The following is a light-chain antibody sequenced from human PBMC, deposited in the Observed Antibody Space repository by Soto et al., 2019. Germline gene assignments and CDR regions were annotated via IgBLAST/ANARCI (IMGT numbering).Light chain of an antibody. Sequence: EIVLTQSPATLSLSPGERATLSCRASQSFSNFLSWYVQRPGQAPRLLIFDASKRAAGVPARFSGSGSGTDFTLTISILEPEDFAVYYCQQRSSWRSTFGGGTKVDIK. CDR2: DAS. V-gene: IGKV3-11*01. CDR3: QQRSSWRST. J-gene: IGKJ4*01. CDR1: QSFSNF.